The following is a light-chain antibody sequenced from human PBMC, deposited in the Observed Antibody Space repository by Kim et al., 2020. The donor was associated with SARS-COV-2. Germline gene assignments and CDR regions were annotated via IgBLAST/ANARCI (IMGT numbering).Light chain of an antibody. CDR1: QSVARNY. V-gene: IGKV3-20*01. CDR3: QQYGSSRGT. CDR2: GVS. J-gene: IGKJ2*01. Sequence: LPPGETATLSCRASQSVARNYFAWYQQKPGQPPRLLIYGVSTRATDIPDRFSGSGSGTDFTLIINRLEPEDVAVYYCQQYGSSRGTFGQGTKLEI.